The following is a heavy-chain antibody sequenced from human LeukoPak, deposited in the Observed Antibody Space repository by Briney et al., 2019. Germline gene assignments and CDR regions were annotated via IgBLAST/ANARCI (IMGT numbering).Heavy chain of an antibody. CDR2: INPSGGST. Sequence: GASVKVSCKASGYTFTSYYMHWVRQAPGQGLEWMGIINPSGGSTSYAQKFQGRVTMTRDTSTSTVYMELSSLRSEDTAVYYCAITGYSSGWYSSHDYWGQGTLATVSS. V-gene: IGHV1-46*01. D-gene: IGHD6-19*01. CDR1: GYTFTSYY. CDR3: AITGYSSGWYSSHDY. J-gene: IGHJ4*02.